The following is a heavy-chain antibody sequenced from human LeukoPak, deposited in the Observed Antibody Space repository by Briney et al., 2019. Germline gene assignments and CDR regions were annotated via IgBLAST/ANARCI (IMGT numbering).Heavy chain of an antibody. CDR3: ARGGSGSLGFDY. CDR2: IYTSGST. V-gene: IGHV4-61*02. CDR1: GGSISSGSYY. D-gene: IGHD1-26*01. Sequence: SETLSLTCTVSGGSISSGSYYWSWLRQPAGKGLEWIGRIYTSGSTNYNPSLKSRVTISVDTSKNQFSLKLSSVTAADTAVYYCARGGSGSLGFDYWGQGTLVTVSS. J-gene: IGHJ4*02.